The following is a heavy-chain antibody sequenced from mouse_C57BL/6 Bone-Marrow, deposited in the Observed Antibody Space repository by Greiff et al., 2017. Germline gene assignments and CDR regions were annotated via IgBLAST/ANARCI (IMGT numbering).Heavy chain of an antibody. CDR3: AREGLRWCAY. Sequence: EVKLQESGPGLVKPSQSLSLTCSVTGYSITSGYYWNWIRQFPGNKLEWMGYISYDGSNNYNPSLKNRISITRDTSKHQFFLKLNSVTTEDTATYYCAREGLRWCAYWGQGTLVTVSA. CDR2: ISYDGSN. CDR1: GYSITSGYY. V-gene: IGHV3-6*01. D-gene: IGHD2-4*01. J-gene: IGHJ3*01.